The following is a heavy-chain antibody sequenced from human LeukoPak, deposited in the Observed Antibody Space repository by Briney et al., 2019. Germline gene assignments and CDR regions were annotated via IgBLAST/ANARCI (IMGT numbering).Heavy chain of an antibody. V-gene: IGHV3-66*01. CDR1: GFTVSSNY. CDR2: IYSGGST. D-gene: IGHD3-16*01. CDR3: AREKRIMITFGGVAGDAFDI. Sequence: GGSLRLSCAASGFTVSSNYMSWVRQAPGKGPEWVSVIYSGGSTYYADSVKGRFTISRDNSKNTLYLQMNSLRAEDTAVYYCAREKRIMITFGGVAGDAFDIWGQGTMVTVSS. J-gene: IGHJ3*02.